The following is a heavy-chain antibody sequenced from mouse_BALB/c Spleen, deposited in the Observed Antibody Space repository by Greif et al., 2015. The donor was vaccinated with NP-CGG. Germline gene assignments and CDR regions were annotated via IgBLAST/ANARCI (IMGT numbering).Heavy chain of an antibody. J-gene: IGHJ4*01. D-gene: IGHD1-1*01. CDR2: IRNKANGYTT. CDR3: ARDTVTTVVATRAMDY. Sequence: EVKLVESGGGLVQPGGSLRLPCATSGFTFTDYYMSWVRQPPGKALEWLGFIRNKANGYTTEYSASVKGRFTISRDNSQSILYLQMNTLRAEDSATYYCARDTVTTVVATRAMDYWGQGTSVTVSP. CDR1: GFTFTDYY. V-gene: IGHV7-3*02.